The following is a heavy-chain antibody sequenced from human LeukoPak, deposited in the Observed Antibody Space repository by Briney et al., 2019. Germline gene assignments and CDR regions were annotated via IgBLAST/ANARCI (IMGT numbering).Heavy chain of an antibody. D-gene: IGHD3-10*01. CDR3: TFTPRTITMVRGVNDAFDI. Sequence: GGSLRLSCTASGFTFGDYAMSWVRQAPGKGLEWVSVIYSGGSTYYADSVKGRFTISRDNSKNTLYLQMNSLRAEDTAVYYCTFTPRTITMVRGVNDAFDIWGQGTMVTVSS. CDR1: GFTFGDYA. J-gene: IGHJ3*02. V-gene: IGHV3-53*01. CDR2: IYSGGST.